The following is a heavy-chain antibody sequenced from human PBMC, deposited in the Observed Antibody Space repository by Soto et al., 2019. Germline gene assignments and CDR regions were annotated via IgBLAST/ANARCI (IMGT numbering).Heavy chain of an antibody. CDR3: VKDQTYFFDN. V-gene: IGHV3-23*01. CDR1: GFTFSSYA. J-gene: IGHJ4*02. CDR2: ISGSGGST. Sequence: GGSLRLSCAASGFTFSSYAMSWVRQAPGKGLEWVSAISGSGGSTYYADSVKGRFTISRDNSKNTLYVQMSSLRVEDTAIYYCVKDQTYFFDNWGQGTLVTSPQ.